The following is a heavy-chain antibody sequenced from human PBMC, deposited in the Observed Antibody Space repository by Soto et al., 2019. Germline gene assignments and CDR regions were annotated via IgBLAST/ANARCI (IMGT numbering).Heavy chain of an antibody. J-gene: IGHJ4*02. Sequence: QVQLVQSGAEVKKLGASVKVSCKASGYIFIHYYIHWVRQAPGQGLEWMAIINPNGGSTNYAQKFQCRVTVTCETSTSTVSMELKSLGSDDTAVYFCARSLLQGDFWGQGTLVTVSS. V-gene: IGHV1-46*01. CDR2: INPNGGST. CDR3: ARSLLQGDF. D-gene: IGHD2-21*01. CDR1: GYIFIHYY.